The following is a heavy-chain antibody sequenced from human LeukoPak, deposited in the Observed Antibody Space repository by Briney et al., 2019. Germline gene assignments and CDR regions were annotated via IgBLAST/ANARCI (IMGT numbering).Heavy chain of an antibody. CDR1: GGSISSYY. CDR3: ARDRGPAYAFDI. J-gene: IGHJ3*02. Sequence: PSETLSLTCTVSGGSISSYYWSWIRQPPGKGLEWIGSIYYSGSTYYNPSLKSRVTISVDTSKNQFSLKLSSVTAADTAVYYCARDRGPAYAFDIWGQGTMVTVSS. CDR2: IYYSGST. D-gene: IGHD6-25*01. V-gene: IGHV4-59*12.